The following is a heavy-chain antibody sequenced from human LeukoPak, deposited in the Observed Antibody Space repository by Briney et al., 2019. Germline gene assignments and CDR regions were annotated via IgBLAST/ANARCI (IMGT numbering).Heavy chain of an antibody. Sequence: GGSLRLSCAASGFRFSDYGMNWVRQAPGKGLEWVSHITSSSSNINYADSVKGRFTISRDNAKNSLYLQMNSLRAEDTALYYCARDQYLDCRGQGTLVTVSS. CDR2: ITSSSSNI. V-gene: IGHV3-48*04. CDR1: GFRFSDYG. CDR3: ARDQYLDC. J-gene: IGHJ4*02.